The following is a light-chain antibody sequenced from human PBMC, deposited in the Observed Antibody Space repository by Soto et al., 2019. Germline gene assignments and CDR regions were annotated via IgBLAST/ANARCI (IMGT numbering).Light chain of an antibody. CDR2: DVS. Sequence: QSVLTQPRSVSGSPGQSVTISCTGTSSDVGDYNYVSWYEQRPGKAPQVMIYDVSRRPSGVPDRFSGSKSGNTASLTISGLQAEDEADYYCCSYAGSYTLVFGGGTKLTVL. CDR3: CSYAGSYTLV. J-gene: IGLJ3*02. CDR1: SSDVGDYNY. V-gene: IGLV2-11*01.